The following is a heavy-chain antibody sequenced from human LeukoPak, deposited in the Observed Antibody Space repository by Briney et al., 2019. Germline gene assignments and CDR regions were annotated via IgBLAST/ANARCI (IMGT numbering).Heavy chain of an antibody. Sequence: GASVKVSCKASGGTFSSYAISWVRQAPGQGLEWMGGIIPIFGTANYAQKFQGRVTITADESTSTAYMELSSLRSEDTAVYYCAAEGDDIIRRVEEDAFDIWGQGTMVTVSS. CDR2: IIPIFGTA. CDR3: AAEGDDIIRRVEEDAFDI. V-gene: IGHV1-69*13. CDR1: GGTFSSYA. J-gene: IGHJ3*02. D-gene: IGHD3-9*01.